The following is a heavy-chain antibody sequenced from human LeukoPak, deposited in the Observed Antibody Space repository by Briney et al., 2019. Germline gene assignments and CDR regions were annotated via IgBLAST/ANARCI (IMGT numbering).Heavy chain of an antibody. CDR1: GGSISSSSYY. Sequence: SETLSLTCTVSGGSISSSSYYWGWIRQPPGRGPEWIGSIYYSGSTYYNPSLKSRVTISVDTSKNQFSLKLSSVTAADTAVYYCAGTNMVRGVIVFDYWGQGTLVTVSS. V-gene: IGHV4-39*07. CDR3: AGTNMVRGVIVFDY. J-gene: IGHJ4*02. D-gene: IGHD3-10*01. CDR2: IYYSGST.